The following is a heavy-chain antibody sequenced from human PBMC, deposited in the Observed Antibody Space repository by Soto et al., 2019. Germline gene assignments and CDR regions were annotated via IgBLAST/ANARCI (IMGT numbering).Heavy chain of an antibody. J-gene: IGHJ4*02. CDR1: GGSFSGYY. D-gene: IGHD6-19*01. CDR3: ARGWVVDLAVAGTFFFAY. CDR2: INHSGST. Sequence: QVQLQQWGAGLLKPSETLSLTCAVYGGSFSGYYWSWIRQPPGKGLEWIGEINHSGSTNYNPSLKSPVPIAVDTSKYQLSRKRSSVTAADPAVYYCARGWVVDLAVAGTFFFAYWGQGALVTVSS. V-gene: IGHV4-34*01.